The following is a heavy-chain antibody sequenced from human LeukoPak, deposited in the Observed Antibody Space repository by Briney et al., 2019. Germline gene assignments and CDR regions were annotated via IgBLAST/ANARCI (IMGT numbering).Heavy chain of an antibody. Sequence: SETLSLTCTVSGGSISSGGYYWSWIRQHPGKGLEWIGYISYSGSTYYNPSLKSRVTISVDTSKNQFSLKLSSVTAADTAVYYCARDLGYCSSTSCRYFDYWGQGTLVTVSS. CDR2: ISYSGST. V-gene: IGHV4-31*03. CDR3: ARDLGYCSSTSCRYFDY. CDR1: GGSISSGGYY. J-gene: IGHJ4*02. D-gene: IGHD2-2*01.